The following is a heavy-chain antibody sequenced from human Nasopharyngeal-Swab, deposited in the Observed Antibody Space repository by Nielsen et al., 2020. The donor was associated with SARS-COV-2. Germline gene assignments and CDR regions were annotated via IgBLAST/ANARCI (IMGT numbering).Heavy chain of an antibody. D-gene: IGHD3-3*01. CDR2: IKQDASEM. CDR1: GFTFSGYW. Sequence: GESLKISCAASGFTFSGYWMSWVRQVPGKGLEWVANIKQDASEMYYVDSVKGRFTISRDNAKNSLYLQMNSLRAEDTAVYFCARGRPLGGYYFGYFDYWGQGTLVTVYS. V-gene: IGHV3-7*01. J-gene: IGHJ4*02. CDR3: ARGRPLGGYYFGYFDY.